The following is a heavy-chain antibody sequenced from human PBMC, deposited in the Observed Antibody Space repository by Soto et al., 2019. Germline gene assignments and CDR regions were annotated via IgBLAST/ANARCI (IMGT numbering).Heavy chain of an antibody. D-gene: IGHD6-13*01. J-gene: IGHJ2*01. Sequence: KASETLSLTCSVSGASISSFNWNWVRQPAGKGPEWVGRLNIAGTINYNPSLKSRITMSMDTSKNQISLHLRSVTAADTAIYYCARDRGDYTSSWFWYFSHWGHGTLVTVSS. V-gene: IGHV4-4*07. CDR2: LNIAGTI. CDR3: ARDRGDYTSSWFWYFSH. CDR1: GASISSFN.